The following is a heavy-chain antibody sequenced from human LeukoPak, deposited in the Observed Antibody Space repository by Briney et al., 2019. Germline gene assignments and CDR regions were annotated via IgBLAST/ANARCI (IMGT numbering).Heavy chain of an antibody. Sequence: GASVKVSCKASGYTFTSYGISWVRQAPGQGLEWMGWISAYNGNTNYAQKLQGRVTMTTDTSTSTAYMELSRLRSDDTAVYYCARGVRGYSGYDWLMGYYYMDVWGKGTTVTISS. CDR2: ISAYNGNT. CDR1: GYTFTSYG. V-gene: IGHV1-18*01. J-gene: IGHJ6*03. CDR3: ARGVRGYSGYDWLMGYYYMDV. D-gene: IGHD5-12*01.